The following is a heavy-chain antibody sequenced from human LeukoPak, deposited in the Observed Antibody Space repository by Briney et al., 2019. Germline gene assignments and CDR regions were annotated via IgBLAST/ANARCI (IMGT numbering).Heavy chain of an antibody. V-gene: IGHV3-23*01. Sequence: GGSLRLSWAAYGLTFNNYAMSWVRQAPGKGLEWVSGISGSGGSTCYADSVKGRFTISRDNSKNTVYLQMNSLRAEDTAVYYCAKDVPVFSDAVDWGQGTLVTVSS. J-gene: IGHJ4*02. CDR1: GLTFNNYA. D-gene: IGHD6-19*01. CDR3: AKDVPVFSDAVD. CDR2: ISGSGGST.